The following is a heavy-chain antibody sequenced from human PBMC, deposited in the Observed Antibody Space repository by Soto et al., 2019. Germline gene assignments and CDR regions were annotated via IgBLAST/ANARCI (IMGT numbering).Heavy chain of an antibody. J-gene: IGHJ5*02. CDR1: GFTFSEYS. Sequence: PGGSLRLSCSASGFTFSEYSMHWVRQAPGKGLQYVSTISSDGDSTYYAESVKGRFTISRDNSKNTLYLQMNSLRPEDTAVYYCVKVSTFYDILTGYYSTNFFDPWGQGTLVTVSS. CDR2: ISSDGDST. V-gene: IGHV3-64D*06. D-gene: IGHD3-9*01. CDR3: VKVSTFYDILTGYYSTNFFDP.